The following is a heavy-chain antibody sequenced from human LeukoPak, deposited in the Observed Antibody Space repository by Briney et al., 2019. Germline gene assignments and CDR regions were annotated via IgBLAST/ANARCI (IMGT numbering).Heavy chain of an antibody. J-gene: IGHJ6*03. V-gene: IGHV1-18*01. CDR1: GYTFTSYG. CDR2: ISTYNGNT. D-gene: IGHD4-17*01. Sequence: ASVKVSCKASGYTFTSYGISWVRQAPGQGLEWMGWISTYNGNTNYAQKVPGRVTLTTDTSTSTAYMELRSLRSDDTAVYYCARTTPNDYYYYYMDVWGKGTTVTVSS. CDR3: ARTTPNDYYYYYMDV.